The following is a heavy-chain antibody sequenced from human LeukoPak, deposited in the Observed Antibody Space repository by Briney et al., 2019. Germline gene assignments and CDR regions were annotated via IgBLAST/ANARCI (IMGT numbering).Heavy chain of an antibody. J-gene: IGHJ4*02. V-gene: IGHV1-8*03. CDR2: MNPNSGNT. CDR3: ARGSNGDYVFDY. D-gene: IGHD4-17*01. Sequence: ASVKVSCKASGYSFTSSDINWVRQATGQGLEWMGWMNPNSGNTVYAQKFQGRVTITRNTSINTAYMELRSLGSEDTAVYYCARGSNGDYVFDYWGQGTLVTVSS. CDR1: GYSFTSSD.